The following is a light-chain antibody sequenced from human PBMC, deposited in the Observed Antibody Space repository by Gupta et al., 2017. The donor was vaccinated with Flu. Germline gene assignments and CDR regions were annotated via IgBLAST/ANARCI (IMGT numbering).Light chain of an antibody. J-gene: IGKJ5*01. V-gene: IGKV3-11*01. CDR2: DAS. Sequence: ATLSLSPGERATLSCRASQSLSTYLAWYQQRPGQAPRLLIYDASNRDTGIPARFSGSGSGTDFTLTISSREPEDFAVYYCQQRSIWPQITFGQGTRLDIK. CDR1: QSLSTY. CDR3: QQRSIWPQIT.